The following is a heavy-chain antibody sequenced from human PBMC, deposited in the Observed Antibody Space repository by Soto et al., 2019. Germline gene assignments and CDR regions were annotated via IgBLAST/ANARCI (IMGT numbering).Heavy chain of an antibody. D-gene: IGHD1-1*01. V-gene: IGHV1-8*01. CDR3: ARGSPGVGIKRSGFDP. J-gene: IGHJ5*02. CDR1: GYTFTSND. Sequence: QVQLVQSGAEVKKPGASVKVSCKASGYTFTSNDIYWLRQASGQGPEWMGWMNPKTGDSNSAEKFQGRLRMTRNTATNTAYMELSSLTSEDTAVYYCARGSPGVGIKRSGFDPWGQGTLVTVST. CDR2: MNPKTGDS.